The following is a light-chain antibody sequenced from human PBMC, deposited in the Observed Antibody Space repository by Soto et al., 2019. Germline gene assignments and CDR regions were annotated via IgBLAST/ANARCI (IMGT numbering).Light chain of an antibody. Sequence: EILMTQSPLTLSVSPGEGATLSCRASQNINSNLAWYQQRPGQAPRVLIYGASSRASGIPDRFSGSGSGTDFTLTINRLEPDDFAVYYCQQYKDWPPLTLGGGTRVESK. V-gene: IGKV3D-15*01. J-gene: IGKJ4*01. CDR3: QQYKDWPPLT. CDR1: QNINSN. CDR2: GAS.